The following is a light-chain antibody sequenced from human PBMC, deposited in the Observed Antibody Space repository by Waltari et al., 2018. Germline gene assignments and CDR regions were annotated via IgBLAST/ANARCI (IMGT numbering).Light chain of an antibody. Sequence: SSELTQDPAVSVALGQTVRLTCQGDSLRNYYASWYQQKPGQAPVLVIYGKNNRPSGIPDRFSGSSSGNTASLTITGAQAEDEADYYCNSRDSSGNLWVFGGGTKLTVL. CDR2: GKN. CDR3: NSRDSSGNLWV. CDR1: SLRNYY. V-gene: IGLV3-19*01. J-gene: IGLJ3*02.